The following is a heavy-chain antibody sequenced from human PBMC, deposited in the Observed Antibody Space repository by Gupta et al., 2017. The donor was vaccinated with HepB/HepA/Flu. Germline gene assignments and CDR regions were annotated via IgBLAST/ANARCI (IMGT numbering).Heavy chain of an antibody. Sequence: EVQLVESGGGLVQPGGSLRLSCAASGFTFSNYGMHWVRQAPGKGLVWVSRINSDGSITNYADSVKGRFTISRDNARDTLYLQMNSLRAEDTAVYYCARVGVGVYYYYYMDVWGKGTTVTVSS. CDR1: GFTFSNYG. D-gene: IGHD3-22*01. CDR3: ARVGVGVYYYYYMDV. CDR2: INSDGSIT. J-gene: IGHJ6*03. V-gene: IGHV3-74*01.